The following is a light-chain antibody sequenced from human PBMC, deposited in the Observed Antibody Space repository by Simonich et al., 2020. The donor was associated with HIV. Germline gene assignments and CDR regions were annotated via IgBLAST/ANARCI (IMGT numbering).Light chain of an antibody. CDR1: QSLLDSDDGNTY. V-gene: IGKV2-40*01. Sequence: DIVMTQTPLFLPVTPGEPASISCRSSQSLLDSDDGNTYLDWYLQKPGQSPQLLIYMISYRASGVPDRCSGSGSGTDFTLKISRVEAEDVGVYYCMQALQTPLTFGGGTKVEIK. CDR2: MIS. CDR3: MQALQTPLT. J-gene: IGKJ4*01.